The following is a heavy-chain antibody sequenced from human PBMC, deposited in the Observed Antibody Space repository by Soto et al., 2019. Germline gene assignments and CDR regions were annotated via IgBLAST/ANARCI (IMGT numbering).Heavy chain of an antibody. CDR3: TREVIVVVTATSGYYYGMDV. CDR2: ISSKAYGGTT. V-gene: IGHV3-49*04. J-gene: IGHJ6*02. Sequence: EVQLVESGGGLVQPGRSLRLSCTASGFTFGDYAMSWVRQAPGKGLEWVGFISSKAYGGTTEYAASVKGRFTISRDDSKSIAYLQMNSLKTEDTAVYYCTREVIVVVTATSGYYYGMDVWGQGTTVTVSS. CDR1: GFTFGDYA. D-gene: IGHD2-21*02.